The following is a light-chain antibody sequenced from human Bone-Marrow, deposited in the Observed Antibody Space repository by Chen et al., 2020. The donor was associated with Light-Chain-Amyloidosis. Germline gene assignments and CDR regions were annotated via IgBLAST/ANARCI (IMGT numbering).Light chain of an antibody. Sequence: SYVLTQPSSVSVAPGQTATIACGGNNIGSTSVHWYQQTPGQAPLLVVYDDSDRPSGIPERLSGSSYGTTATLTSSGVEAGDEDDYYCQVWDRSSDRPVFGGGTKLSVL. CDR2: DDS. CDR1: NIGSTS. J-gene: IGLJ3*02. V-gene: IGLV3-21*02. CDR3: QVWDRSSDRPV.